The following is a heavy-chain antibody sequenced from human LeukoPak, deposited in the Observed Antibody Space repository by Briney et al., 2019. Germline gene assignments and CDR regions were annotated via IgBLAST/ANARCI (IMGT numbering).Heavy chain of an antibody. CDR3: ARRSNGWDLDY. Sequence: GGSLRLSCEASGFTFSSYWMSWVRQAPGKGLEWVAIIKRDGSEKYYVDSVKGRFTISRDNAKNSLYLQMNSLRAEDTAVYYCARRSNGWDLDYWGRGTLVTVSS. D-gene: IGHD6-25*01. J-gene: IGHJ4*02. CDR2: IKRDGSEK. V-gene: IGHV3-7*01. CDR1: GFTFSSYW.